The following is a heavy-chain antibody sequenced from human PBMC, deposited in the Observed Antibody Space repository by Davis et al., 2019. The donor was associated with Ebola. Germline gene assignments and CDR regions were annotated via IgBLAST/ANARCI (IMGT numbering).Heavy chain of an antibody. J-gene: IGHJ4*02. D-gene: IGHD3-16*01. Sequence: GEFLKISCAASGFTFSSYAMHWVRQAPGKGLEWVAVISYDGSNKYYADSVKGRFTISRDNSKNTLYLQMNSLRAEDTAVYYCARAPLFTLYFDYWGQGTLVTVSS. CDR3: ARAPLFTLYFDY. V-gene: IGHV3-30*04. CDR1: GFTFSSYA. CDR2: ISYDGSNK.